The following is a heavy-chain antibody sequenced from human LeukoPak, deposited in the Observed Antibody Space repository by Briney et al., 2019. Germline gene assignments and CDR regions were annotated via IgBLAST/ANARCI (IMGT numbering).Heavy chain of an antibody. D-gene: IGHD2-2*02. Sequence: SETLSLTCTVSGVSISTCHWTWIRQPAGKGLEWIGRISGSGNTIYNPSLKSRVTMSLDMSNNHFSLKMSSVTAADTAVYYCARNYGYCSSTSCYTLIDYWGQGTLVTVSS. CDR2: ISGSGNT. CDR3: ARNYGYCSSTSCYTLIDY. V-gene: IGHV4-4*07. CDR1: GVSISTCH. J-gene: IGHJ4*02.